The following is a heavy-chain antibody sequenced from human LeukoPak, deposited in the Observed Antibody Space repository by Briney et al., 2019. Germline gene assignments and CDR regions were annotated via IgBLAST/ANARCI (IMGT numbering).Heavy chain of an antibody. CDR2: ISSSSSYI. V-gene: IGHV3-21*01. Sequence: EPGGSLRLSCAASGFTFSSYSMNWVRQAPGKGLEWVSSISSSSSYIYYADSVKGRFTISRDNAKNSLYLQMNSLRAEDTAVYYCARDFEANSSSWPNWFDPWGQGTLVTVSS. CDR1: GFTFSSYS. J-gene: IGHJ5*02. D-gene: IGHD6-13*01. CDR3: ARDFEANSSSWPNWFDP.